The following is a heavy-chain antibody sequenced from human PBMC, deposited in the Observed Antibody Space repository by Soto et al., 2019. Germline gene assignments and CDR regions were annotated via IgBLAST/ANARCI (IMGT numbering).Heavy chain of an antibody. D-gene: IGHD1-1*01. CDR2: IFPRDSDT. CDR3: AIHLFTLHNGTLVVDC. J-gene: IGHJ4*02. Sequence: GESLKISCEGSGYGFSNYWIGWVRQKSGKGLEWMGIIFPRDSDTKCNPSLQGQVSISADNSVATAYLHLRSLKPSDSAIYYCAIHLFTLHNGTLVVDCWGRGAQVTVSS. CDR1: GYGFSNYW. V-gene: IGHV5-51*01.